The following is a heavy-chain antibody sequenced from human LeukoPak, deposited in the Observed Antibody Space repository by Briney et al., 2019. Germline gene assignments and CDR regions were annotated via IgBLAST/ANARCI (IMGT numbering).Heavy chain of an antibody. D-gene: IGHD3-10*01. CDR2: IIPILGIA. CDR1: GGTFSSYA. CDR3: AKSSGDSYFDY. J-gene: IGHJ4*02. Sequence: ASVKVSCKASGGTFSSYAISWVRQAPGQGLEWMGRIIPILGIANYAQKFQGRVTITADKSTSTAYMELSSLRSEDTAVYYCAKSSGDSYFDYWGQGTLVTVSS. V-gene: IGHV1-69*04.